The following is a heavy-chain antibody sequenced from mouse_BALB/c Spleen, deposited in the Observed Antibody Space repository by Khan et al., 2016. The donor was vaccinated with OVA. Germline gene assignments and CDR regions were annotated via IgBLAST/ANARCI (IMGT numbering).Heavy chain of an antibody. CDR3: ARPPYFSYVMVY. J-gene: IGHJ4*01. V-gene: IGHV9-3-1*01. D-gene: IGHD2-10*01. Sequence: QIQLVQSGPGLKKPGETVKISCKASGYTFTNYGLNWVKQAPGKGLQWMGWINTNTGEPTYAVDFKGRFAFSLETSASTAYLQINNLKNEDTATDFCARPPYFSYVMVYWGQGTSVTVSS. CDR2: INTNTGEP. CDR1: GYTFTNYG.